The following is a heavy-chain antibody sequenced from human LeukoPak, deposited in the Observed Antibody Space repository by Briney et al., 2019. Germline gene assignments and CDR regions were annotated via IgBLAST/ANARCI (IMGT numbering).Heavy chain of an antibody. CDR3: ARDSSVGGVIVHFDY. Sequence: GGSLRLSCAASGFSFSSYSMNWVRQAPGKGLEWVSSISSSSRYRYYAASVKGRFTISRDNAKNSLYLQMNSLRAEDTAVYYCARDSSVGGVIVHFDYWGQGTLVTVSS. CDR1: GFSFSSYS. D-gene: IGHD3-16*02. J-gene: IGHJ4*02. CDR2: ISSSSRYR. V-gene: IGHV3-21*01.